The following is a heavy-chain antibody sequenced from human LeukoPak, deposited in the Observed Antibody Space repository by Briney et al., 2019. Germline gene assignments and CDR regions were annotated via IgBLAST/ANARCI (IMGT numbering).Heavy chain of an antibody. V-gene: IGHV3-30-3*01. Sequence: KPGGSLRLSCAASGFTFSSYAMHWVRQAPGKGLEWVAVISYDGSNKYYADSVKGRFTISRDNSKNTLYLQMNSLRAEDTAVYYCARGNKQQRTPGYNWFDPWGQGTLVTVSS. CDR3: ARGNKQQRTPGYNWFDP. D-gene: IGHD6-13*01. CDR2: ISYDGSNK. CDR1: GFTFSSYA. J-gene: IGHJ5*02.